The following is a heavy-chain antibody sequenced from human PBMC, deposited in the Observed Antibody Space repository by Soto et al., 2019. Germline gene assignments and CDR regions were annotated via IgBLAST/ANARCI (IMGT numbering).Heavy chain of an antibody. CDR3: ATFAGAYSGSPSDY. CDR1: GGSISSSHW. J-gene: IGHJ4*02. D-gene: IGHD2-21*01. V-gene: IGHV4-4*02. CDR2: IDHSGST. Sequence: SETLSLTCAVSGGSISSSHWWSWVRQPPGKGLEWIGEIDHSGSTNYNPSLKSRVTISVDKSKNQFSLKLNSVTAADTAVYYCATFAGAYSGSPSDYWGQGTLVTVS.